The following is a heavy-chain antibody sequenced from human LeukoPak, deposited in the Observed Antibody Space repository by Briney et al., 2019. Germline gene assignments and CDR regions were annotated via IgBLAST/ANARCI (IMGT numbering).Heavy chain of an antibody. CDR2: ITYSGST. J-gene: IGHJ4*02. V-gene: IGHV4-30-4*01. Sequence: PSQTLSLTCTVSGGSISSDDYYWSWIRQPPGKGLEWIGHITYSGSTDYGPSLRSRVTMSVDTSKNQFSLKLNSVTAAETAMYFCARGGVGGYDYFDSWGQGTLVAVSS. CDR3: ARGGVGGYDYFDS. D-gene: IGHD5-12*01. CDR1: GGSISSDDYY.